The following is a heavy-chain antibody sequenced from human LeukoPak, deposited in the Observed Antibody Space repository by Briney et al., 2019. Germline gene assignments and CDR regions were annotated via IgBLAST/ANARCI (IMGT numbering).Heavy chain of an antibody. CDR2: ISGSGGST. CDR1: GFTFSSYA. Sequence: PGGSLRLSCAASGFTFSSYAMSWVRQAPGKGLEWVSAISGSGGSTYYADSVKGRFTISRDNSKNTLNLQMNSLRAEDTAVYYCAKGSAAAGTIYTFDIWGQGTMATVSS. CDR3: AKGSAAAGTIYTFDI. D-gene: IGHD6-13*01. V-gene: IGHV3-23*01. J-gene: IGHJ3*02.